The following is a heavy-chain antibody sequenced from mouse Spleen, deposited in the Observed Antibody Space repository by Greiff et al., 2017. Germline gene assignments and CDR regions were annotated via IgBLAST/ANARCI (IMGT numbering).Heavy chain of an antibody. CDR3: ATILLRGAMDY. CDR1: GYTFTSYW. V-gene: IGHV1-69*01. CDR2: IDPSDSYT. J-gene: IGHJ4*01. Sequence: QVQLQQPGAELVMPGASVKLSCKASGYTFTSYWMHWVKQRPGQGLEWIGEIDPSDSYTNYNQKFKGKATLTVDKSSSTAYMQLSSLTSEDSAVYYYATILLRGAMDYWGQGTSVTVSS. D-gene: IGHD1-1*01.